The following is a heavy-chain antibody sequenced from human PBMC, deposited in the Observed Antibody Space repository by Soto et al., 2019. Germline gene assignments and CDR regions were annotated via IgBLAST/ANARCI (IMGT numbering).Heavy chain of an antibody. J-gene: IGHJ3*02. V-gene: IGHV4-59*01. CDR1: GGSMSSSY. CDR3: VREAITKPALWAFDI. CDR2: IYNSGIT. D-gene: IGHD1-20*01. Sequence: PSETLSLTCAVSGGSMSSSYWTWIRQPPGKGLEWIGYIYNSGITNYSPSLESRVTISIDTSTNQFSLKLTSVTAADTAVYYCVREAITKPALWAFDIWGQGTMVTVSS.